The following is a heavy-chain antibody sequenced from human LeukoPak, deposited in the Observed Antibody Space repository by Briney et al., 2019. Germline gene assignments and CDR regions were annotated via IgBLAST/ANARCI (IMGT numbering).Heavy chain of an antibody. CDR3: ARGSGSYSSNIDY. J-gene: IGHJ4*02. CDR2: MYYSGST. Sequence: SETLSLTCTVSDGSISSSNYYWGWIRQPPGKGLDWIGTMYYSGSTYYNPSLKSRVTISVDTSKNQFSLKLSSMTVADTAVYYCARGSGSYSSNIDYWGQGTLVTVSS. CDR1: DGSISSSNYY. D-gene: IGHD3-10*01. V-gene: IGHV4-39*01.